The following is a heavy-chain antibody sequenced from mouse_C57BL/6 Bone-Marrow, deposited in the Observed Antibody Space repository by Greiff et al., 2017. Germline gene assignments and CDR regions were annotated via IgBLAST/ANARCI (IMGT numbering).Heavy chain of an antibody. CDR1: GFTFSDFY. Sequence: EVQRVASGGGLVQSGRSLRLSCATSGFTFSDFYMEWVRQAPGTGLAWIAASRNKANDNTTEYSASVKGRFIVSRDTYPTILYLQMNALRAVDTAIYYGARDGYYYDMIPMDYWGQGTSVTVSS. CDR3: ARDGYYYDMIPMDY. CDR2: SRNKANDNTT. D-gene: IGHD2-4*01. J-gene: IGHJ4*01. V-gene: IGHV7-1*01.